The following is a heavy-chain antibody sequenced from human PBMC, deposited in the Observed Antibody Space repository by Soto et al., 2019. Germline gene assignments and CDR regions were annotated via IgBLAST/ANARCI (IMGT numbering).Heavy chain of an antibody. J-gene: IGHJ3*01. CDR3: ARGGYCTNGVCARSFDL. V-gene: IGHV3-64*01. CDR2: ISSNGVAT. CDR1: GFTFSFYA. Sequence: EVQLVESGGGLVQPGGSLRLSCAASGFTFSFYAMHWVRQAPGKGLEYVSAISSNGVATYHANSVKGRFTISRDNSTNTLYLQLGSLRAEDMAVYYCARGGYCTNGVCARSFDLWGQGTLVTVSS. D-gene: IGHD2-8*01.